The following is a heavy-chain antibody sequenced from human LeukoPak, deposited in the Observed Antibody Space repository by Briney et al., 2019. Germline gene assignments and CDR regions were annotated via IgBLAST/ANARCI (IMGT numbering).Heavy chain of an antibody. CDR3: ARVDSSGYYYEAFDI. J-gene: IGHJ3*02. Sequence: ASVKVSCKASGYTFTSYGISWVRQAPGQGLEWMGWISAYNGNTNYAQKLQGRVTMTTDTSTSTAYMELRSLRSDDTAVYYCARVDSSGYYYEAFDIWGQGTMVTVSS. CDR1: GYTFTSYG. CDR2: ISAYNGNT. D-gene: IGHD3-22*01. V-gene: IGHV1-18*01.